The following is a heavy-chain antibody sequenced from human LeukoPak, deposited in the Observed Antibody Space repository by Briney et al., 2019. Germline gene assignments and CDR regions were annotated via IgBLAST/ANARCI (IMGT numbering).Heavy chain of an antibody. CDR1: GFTFSSYA. Sequence: GGSLRLSCAASGFTFSSYAMHWVRQAPGKGLEWVAVISYDGSNKYYADSVKGRFTISRDNSKNTLYLQMNSLRAEDTAVYYCARGSRYYAGTILLPPFDYWGQGTLVTVSS. J-gene: IGHJ4*02. V-gene: IGHV3-30-3*01. D-gene: IGHD3-3*01. CDR2: ISYDGSNK. CDR3: ARGSRYYAGTILLPPFDY.